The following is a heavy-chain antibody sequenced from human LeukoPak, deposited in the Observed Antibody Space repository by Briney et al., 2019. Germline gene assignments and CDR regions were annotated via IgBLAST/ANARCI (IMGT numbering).Heavy chain of an antibody. CDR3: TRENSGSLSLEY. D-gene: IGHD1-26*01. V-gene: IGHV3-7*01. CDR1: GYTFSIYW. J-gene: IGHJ4*02. Sequence: PGGSLRLSCAASGYTFSIYWMNWVRQAPGKGLEWVASIKQDGSETYYMEPVQGRFTISRDNDMNFLYLQLSSLRAEDTAVYYCTRENSGSLSLEYWGQGTLVTVSS. CDR2: IKQDGSET.